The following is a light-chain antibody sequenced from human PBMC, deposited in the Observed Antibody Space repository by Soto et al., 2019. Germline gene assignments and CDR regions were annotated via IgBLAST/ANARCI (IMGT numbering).Light chain of an antibody. Sequence: EMVITQSPATLSLSPGESATLSCRASQSVSSGLAWYQQKPGQAPRLLIYGASIRAAGVPGRFSGSGSGTEFALTISSLQSEDFAVYFCHQYNKWPLNTFGQGTKVDI. CDR1: QSVSSG. CDR2: GAS. CDR3: HQYNKWPLNT. J-gene: IGKJ1*01. V-gene: IGKV3-15*01.